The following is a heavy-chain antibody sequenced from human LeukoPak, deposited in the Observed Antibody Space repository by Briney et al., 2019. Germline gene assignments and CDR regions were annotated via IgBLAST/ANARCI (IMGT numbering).Heavy chain of an antibody. CDR1: GYNFTSHW. Sequence: PGESLKISCKGSGYNFTSHWIGWVRQMPGKGLEWMGIIYPGDSDSRQSPSLRGQVTISADKSISTAYLQWSSLKASDTAIYYCARQVAARSPQVDWGQGALVTVSS. CDR2: IYPGDSDS. V-gene: IGHV5-51*01. D-gene: IGHD6-6*01. J-gene: IGHJ4*02. CDR3: ARQVAARSPQVD.